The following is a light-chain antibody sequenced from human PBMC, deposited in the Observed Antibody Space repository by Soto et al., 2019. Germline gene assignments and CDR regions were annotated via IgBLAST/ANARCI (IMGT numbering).Light chain of an antibody. V-gene: IGKV3-11*01. CDR1: QSVSSY. Sequence: EIVLTQSPATLSLSPGERATLSCRASQSVSSYLAWYQQKPGQAPRLLIYDASNRATGIPARFSGSGSGTDFTLTISSLEPEDFAVYYCQQYFNWPLTWTFGPGTKVDIK. CDR2: DAS. J-gene: IGKJ3*01. CDR3: QQYFNWPLTWT.